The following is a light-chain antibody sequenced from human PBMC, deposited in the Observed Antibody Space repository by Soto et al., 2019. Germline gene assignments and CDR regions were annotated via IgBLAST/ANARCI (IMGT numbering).Light chain of an antibody. CDR3: EQYNNWPIT. CDR2: GAS. CDR1: QSVSSIY. V-gene: IGKV3-15*01. Sequence: EIVMTQSPATLSVSPGERATLSCRASQSVSSIYLAWYQQKPGQAPRLLIYGASTRATGIPARFSGSGSGTEFTLTISSLQSEDFAVYYCEQYNNWPITFGQGTRLEIK. J-gene: IGKJ5*01.